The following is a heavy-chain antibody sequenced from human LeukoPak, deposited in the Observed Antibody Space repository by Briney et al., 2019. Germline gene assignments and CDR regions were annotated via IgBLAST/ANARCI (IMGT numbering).Heavy chain of an antibody. CDR2: IYYSGST. CDR3: ARAYYDILTGYYIDY. Sequence: PSETLSLTCTVSVGSISSYYWSWIRQPPGKGLEWIGYIYYSGSTNYNPSLKSRVTISVDTSKNQFSLKLSSVTAADTAVYYCARAYYDILTGYYIDYWGQGTLVTVSS. CDR1: VGSISSYY. J-gene: IGHJ4*02. V-gene: IGHV4-59*01. D-gene: IGHD3-9*01.